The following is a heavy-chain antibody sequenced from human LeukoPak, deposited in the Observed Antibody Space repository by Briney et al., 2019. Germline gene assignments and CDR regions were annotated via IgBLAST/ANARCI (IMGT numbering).Heavy chain of an antibody. J-gene: IGHJ4*02. V-gene: IGHV4-59*01. Sequence: KPSETLSLTCTVSGGSISSYYWSWIRQPPGKGLEWIGYIYYSGGTNYNPSLKSRVTISVDTSKNQFSLKLSSVTAADTAVYYCARGYYDSSGYYPIPFDYWGQGTLVTVSS. CDR1: GGSISSYY. CDR2: IYYSGGT. CDR3: ARGYYDSSGYYPIPFDY. D-gene: IGHD3-22*01.